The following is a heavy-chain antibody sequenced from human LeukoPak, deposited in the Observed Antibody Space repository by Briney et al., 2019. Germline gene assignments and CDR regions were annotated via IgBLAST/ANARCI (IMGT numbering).Heavy chain of an antibody. CDR3: ARDRGAPPSAFFDY. V-gene: IGHV4-59*11. J-gene: IGHJ4*02. CDR1: GGSISSHY. D-gene: IGHD3-10*01. CDR2: IYYSGST. Sequence: SETLSLTCTVSGGSISSHYWSWIRQPPGKGLEWIGYIYYSGSTNYNPSLKSRVTISVDTSKNQFSLKLSSVTAADTAVYYCARDRGAPPSAFFDYWGQGTLATVSS.